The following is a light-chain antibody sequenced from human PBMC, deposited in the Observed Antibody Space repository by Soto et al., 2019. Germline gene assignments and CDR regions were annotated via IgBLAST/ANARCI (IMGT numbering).Light chain of an antibody. V-gene: IGKV1-13*02. CDR3: QQFNSFPFT. J-gene: IGKJ3*01. Sequence: AIQLTQSPSSLSSSPGDRVTITCRASQDIRTAIAWYQQKPGQAPQLLIYDASSLQSGVPSRFSGRVSGTDFTFTISSLQPEDFATYYCQQFNSFPFTFGPGTKVDIK. CDR1: QDIRTA. CDR2: DAS.